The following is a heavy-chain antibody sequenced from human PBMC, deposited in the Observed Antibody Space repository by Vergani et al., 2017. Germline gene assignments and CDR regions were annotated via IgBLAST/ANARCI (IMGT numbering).Heavy chain of an antibody. Sequence: QVQLQESGPGLVKPSETLSLTCTVSGGSISSYYWSWIRQPPGKGLEWIGYIYYSGSTNYNPSLKSRVTISVDTSKNQFSLKLSSVTAAHTAVYYCAMNPYCGGDCYSDAFDIWGQGTMVTVSS. J-gene: IGHJ3*02. CDR3: AMNPYCGGDCYSDAFDI. V-gene: IGHV4-59*01. D-gene: IGHD2-21*02. CDR1: GGSISSYY. CDR2: IYYSGST.